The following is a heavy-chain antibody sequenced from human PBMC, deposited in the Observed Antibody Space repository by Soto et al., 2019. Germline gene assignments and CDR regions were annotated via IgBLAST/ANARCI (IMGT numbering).Heavy chain of an antibody. Sequence: GGSLRLSCAASGFSFSSYGMHWLRQAAGKGLEWVAVISYGGGNKYYADSVRGRFTISRDNSKNTLYLQMNSLRPEDTAVFYCAKERMEQYQLLPFFDYWGQGTLVTVSS. J-gene: IGHJ4*02. CDR1: GFSFSSYG. CDR3: AKERMEQYQLLPFFDY. CDR2: ISYGGGNK. V-gene: IGHV3-30*18. D-gene: IGHD2-2*01.